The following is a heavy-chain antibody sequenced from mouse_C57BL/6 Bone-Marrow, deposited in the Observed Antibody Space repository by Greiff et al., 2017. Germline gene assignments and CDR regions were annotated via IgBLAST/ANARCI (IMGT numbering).Heavy chain of an antibody. J-gene: IGHJ4*01. CDR2: IYPSDSET. Sequence: QVQLQQPGAELVRPGSSVKLSCKASGYTFTSYWMDWVKQRPGQGLEWIGNIYPSDSETHYNQKFKDKATLTVDKSSSTAYMQLSSLTSEDCAVYYCARRRAGQLRLRDYAMDYWGQGTSVTVSS. CDR1: GYTFTSYW. D-gene: IGHD3-2*02. V-gene: IGHV1-61*01. CDR3: ARRRAGQLRLRDYAMDY.